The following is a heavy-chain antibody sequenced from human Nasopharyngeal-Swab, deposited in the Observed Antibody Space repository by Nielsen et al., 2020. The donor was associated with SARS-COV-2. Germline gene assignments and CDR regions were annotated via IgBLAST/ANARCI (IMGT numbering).Heavy chain of an antibody. D-gene: IGHD4-17*01. V-gene: IGHV3-48*01. CDR2: ISSSSSTI. CDR3: AKGKNYGDPSSYNWFDP. J-gene: IGHJ5*02. Sequence: VRQAPGKGLEWVSYISSSSSTIYYTDSVKGRFTISRDNSKNTLYLQMNSLRAEDTAVYYCAKGKNYGDPSSYNWFDPWGQGTLVTVSS.